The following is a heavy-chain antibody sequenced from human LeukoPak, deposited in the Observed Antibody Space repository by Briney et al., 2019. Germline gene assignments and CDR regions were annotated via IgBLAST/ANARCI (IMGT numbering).Heavy chain of an antibody. Sequence: PLASLKVSCKASGGTFSTYVITWVRQAPGQGLEWLGYIRPMTGDTNYAQKFQDRVTFSMDTSTATAYMELRSLRSDDTAFYYCGRGVQSFDPWGQGTLVTVSS. CDR3: GRGVQSFDP. CDR2: IRPMTGDT. J-gene: IGHJ5*02. V-gene: IGHV1-2*02. CDR1: GGTFSTYV.